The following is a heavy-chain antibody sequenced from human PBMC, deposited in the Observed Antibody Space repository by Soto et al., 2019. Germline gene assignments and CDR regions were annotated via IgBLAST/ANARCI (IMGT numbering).Heavy chain of an antibody. CDR2: INAGNGNT. D-gene: IGHD6-13*01. Sequence: QVQLVQSGAEVKKPGASVKVSCKASGYTFTSYAMHWVRQAPGQRLEWMGWINAGNGNTKYSQKFQGRVTITRDTSASTAYMELSSLRSEDTAVYYCARDTAAAHSPQSEARWFDPWGQGTLVTVSS. V-gene: IGHV1-3*01. J-gene: IGHJ5*02. CDR3: ARDTAAAHSPQSEARWFDP. CDR1: GYTFTSYA.